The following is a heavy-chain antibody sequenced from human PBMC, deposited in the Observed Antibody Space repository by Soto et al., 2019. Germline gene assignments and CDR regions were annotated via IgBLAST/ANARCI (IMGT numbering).Heavy chain of an antibody. J-gene: IGHJ4*02. V-gene: IGHV4-39*01. D-gene: IGHD5-12*01. CDR1: GGSISSSSYY. Sequence: SETLSLTCTVSGGSISSSSYYWGWIRQPPGKGLEWIGSIYYSGSTYYNPSLKSRVTISVDTSKNQFSLKLSSVTAADTAVYYCASPNSGYDFAFDYWGQGTLVTVSS. CDR2: IYYSGST. CDR3: ASPNSGYDFAFDY.